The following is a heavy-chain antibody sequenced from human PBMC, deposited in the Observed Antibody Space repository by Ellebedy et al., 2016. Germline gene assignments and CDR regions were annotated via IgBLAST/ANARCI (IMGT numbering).Heavy chain of an antibody. CDR1: GYSFTNHW. CDR3: ARREYFRGSHCFHP. Sequence: GESLKISCQGSGYSFTNHWIVWVRQTPGKGLEFMGIIYPGDSDTKHNPSFQGQVTISADRSPSTAYLPWSGLKDSDTATYFCARREYFRGSHCFHPWGQGTLVTVAS. D-gene: IGHD5-12*01. CDR2: IYPGDSDT. J-gene: IGHJ5*02. V-gene: IGHV5-51*01.